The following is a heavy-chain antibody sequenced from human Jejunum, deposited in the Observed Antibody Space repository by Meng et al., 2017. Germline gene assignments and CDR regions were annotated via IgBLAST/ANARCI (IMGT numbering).Heavy chain of an antibody. CDR2: IKSDGSAT. CDR3: ARDAFDYVWGNNRRRGGMDV. Sequence: GKSLKISCAASGFTLSGYWMHWFRQAPGKGLVWVSRIKSDGSATGYADSVKGRFTISRDNAKNTLYLQMNSLRAEDTAVYYCARDAFDYVWGNNRRRGGMDVWGQGNTVNGAS. CDR1: GFTLSGYW. D-gene: IGHD3-16*01. V-gene: IGHV3-74*01. J-gene: IGHJ6*02.